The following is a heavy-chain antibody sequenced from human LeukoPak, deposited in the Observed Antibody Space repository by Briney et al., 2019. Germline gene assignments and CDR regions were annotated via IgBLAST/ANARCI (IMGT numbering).Heavy chain of an antibody. V-gene: IGHV3-7*01. J-gene: IGHJ4*02. CDR3: AKGDYDSSGYPDY. Sequence: GGSLRLSCAASGFTFSSYWMSWVRQAPGKGLEWVANIKQDGSEKYYVDSVKGRFTISRDNSKNTLYLQMNSLRAEDTAVYYCAKGDYDSSGYPDYWGQGTLVTVSS. D-gene: IGHD3-22*01. CDR2: IKQDGSEK. CDR1: GFTFSSYW.